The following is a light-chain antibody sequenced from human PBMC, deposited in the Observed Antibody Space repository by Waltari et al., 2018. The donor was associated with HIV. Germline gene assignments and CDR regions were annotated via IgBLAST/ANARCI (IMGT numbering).Light chain of an antibody. CDR2: EVS. Sequence: QSALTQPASVSGSYGQSITISCTGTNNDIGSYNYVSWYQQHPDRAPQLLISEVSNRPSGISDRFSGSKSGNTASLTISGLQAEDEAHYYCSSYTSSITVIFGGGTQVTV. CDR3: SSYTSSITVI. CDR1: NNDIGSYNY. J-gene: IGLJ2*01. V-gene: IGLV2-14*03.